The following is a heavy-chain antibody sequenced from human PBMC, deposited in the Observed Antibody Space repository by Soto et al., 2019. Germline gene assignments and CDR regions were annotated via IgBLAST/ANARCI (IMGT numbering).Heavy chain of an antibody. CDR2: ISWNSGSI. Sequence: EVQLVESGGGLVQPGRSLRLSCAASGFTFDDYAMHWVRQAPGKGLEWVSGISWNSGSIGYADSVKGRFTISRDNAKNSLSLQMNSRRVEDTALYYCGKDRDSRGWLGFDYWGQGTLVTVSS. CDR1: GFTFDDYA. J-gene: IGHJ4*02. V-gene: IGHV3-9*01. D-gene: IGHD6-19*01. CDR3: GKDRDSRGWLGFDY.